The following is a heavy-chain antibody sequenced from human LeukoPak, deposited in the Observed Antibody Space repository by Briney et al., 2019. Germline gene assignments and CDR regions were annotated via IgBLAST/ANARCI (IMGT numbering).Heavy chain of an antibody. Sequence: GGSLRLSCAASGFTFSSYTMNWVRLAPGKGLEWVSSVSGSSNYIFYADSVKGRFTISRDNAKNSLNLHMNSLRAEDTAAYYCARSDYYDTSIDYWGQGTLVTVSS. D-gene: IGHD3-22*01. J-gene: IGHJ4*02. CDR3: ARSDYYDTSIDY. CDR2: VSGSSNYI. CDR1: GFTFSSYT. V-gene: IGHV3-21*01.